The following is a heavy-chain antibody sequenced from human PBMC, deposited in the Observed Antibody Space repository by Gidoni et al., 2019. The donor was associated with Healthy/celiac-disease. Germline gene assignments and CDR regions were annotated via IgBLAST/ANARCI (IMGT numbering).Heavy chain of an antibody. CDR2: ISSSSSYT. J-gene: IGHJ4*02. Sequence: QVQLVESGGGLVKPGGSLRLSCAASGFTFSDYYMSWIRQAPGKGREWVSYISSSSSYTNYADSVKGRFTISRDNAKNSLYLQMNSLRAEDTAVYYCARERVGGRFPDYWGQGTLVTVSS. V-gene: IGHV3-11*06. CDR3: ARERVGGRFPDY. CDR1: GFTFSDYY. D-gene: IGHD1-26*01.